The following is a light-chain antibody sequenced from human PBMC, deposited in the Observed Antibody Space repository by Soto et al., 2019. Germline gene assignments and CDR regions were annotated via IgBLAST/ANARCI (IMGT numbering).Light chain of an antibody. V-gene: IGKV1-5*03. CDR3: HQYNSYSFT. Sequence: DIQMTQSPSTLSASVGDRVTITCRASQSISSWLAWYQQKPGKAPKLLIYKASSLESGVSKRFSGSGSGTEFTLTISSLQPDDFATYYCHQYNSYSFTFGPGTKVDIK. J-gene: IGKJ3*01. CDR1: QSISSW. CDR2: KAS.